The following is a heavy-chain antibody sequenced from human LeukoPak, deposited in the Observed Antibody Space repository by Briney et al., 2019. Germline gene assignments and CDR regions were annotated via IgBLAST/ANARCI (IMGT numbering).Heavy chain of an antibody. J-gene: IGHJ5*02. Sequence: PGGSLRLSCAASGFTFSSYAMSWVRQAPGKGLEWVSAISGSGGSTYYADSVKGRFTISRDDSKNTLYLQMNSLRAEDTAVYYGARVGSLDWFNPWGRGTLSPSPQ. CDR2: ISGSGGST. V-gene: IGHV3-23*01. CDR1: GFTFSSYA. D-gene: IGHD1-26*01. CDR3: ARVGSLDWFNP.